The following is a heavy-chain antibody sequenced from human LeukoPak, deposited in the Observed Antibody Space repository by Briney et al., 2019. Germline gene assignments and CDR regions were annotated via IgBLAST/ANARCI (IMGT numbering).Heavy chain of an antibody. Sequence: SETLSLTCTVSGGSISSSGYYWSWIRQHPGKGLEWIGYIYYSGSTYYNPSLKSRLTISVDTSKNQFSLKLSSVTAADTAVYYCARAGSSWYWFDPWGQGTLVTVSS. D-gene: IGHD6-13*01. CDR3: ARAGSSWYWFDP. CDR1: GGSISSSGYY. CDR2: IYYSGST. J-gene: IGHJ5*02. V-gene: IGHV4-31*03.